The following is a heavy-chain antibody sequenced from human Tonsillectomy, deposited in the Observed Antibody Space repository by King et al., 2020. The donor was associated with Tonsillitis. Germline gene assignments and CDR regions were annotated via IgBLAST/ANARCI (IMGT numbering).Heavy chain of an antibody. V-gene: IGHV1-18*01. CDR2: ISAYNGDT. J-gene: IGHJ5*02. CDR1: GYTFTSYA. Sequence: QLVQSGAEVKQPGASVKVSCKASGYTFTSYAISWVRQAPGQGLEWMGCISAYNGDTNYAQKFQGRVTMTTDTTTRTAYMELRGLRSDDTAVYYCAREDSSWGWFDPWGQGTLVTVSS. D-gene: IGHD3-22*01. CDR3: AREDSSWGWFDP.